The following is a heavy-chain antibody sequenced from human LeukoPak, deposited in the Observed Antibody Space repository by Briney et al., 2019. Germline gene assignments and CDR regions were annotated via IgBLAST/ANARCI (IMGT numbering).Heavy chain of an antibody. Sequence: GETLRLSCAASGFNFRCYFMSWIRQPPGKGLEWISYISSDAKTVNYADSVKGRFTISRDNAKNSLYLQMNSLSADDTAVYYCARVGSRYGPPNSWGQGTLVTVSS. D-gene: IGHD5-18*01. CDR1: GFNFRCYF. CDR2: ISSDAKTV. J-gene: IGHJ4*02. CDR3: ARVGSRYGPPNS. V-gene: IGHV3-48*01.